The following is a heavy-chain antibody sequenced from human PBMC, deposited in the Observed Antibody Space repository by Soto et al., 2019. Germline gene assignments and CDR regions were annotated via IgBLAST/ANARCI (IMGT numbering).Heavy chain of an antibody. V-gene: IGHV1-58*02. CDR2: IVVGSGNT. Sequence: SVKVSCKASGFTFTSSAMQWVRQARGQRLEWIGWIVVGSGNTNYAQKFQERVTITRDMSTSTAYMELSSLRSEDTAVYYCARYCSSTSCSRDAFDIWGQGTMVT. D-gene: IGHD2-2*01. CDR1: GFTFTSSA. CDR3: ARYCSSTSCSRDAFDI. J-gene: IGHJ3*02.